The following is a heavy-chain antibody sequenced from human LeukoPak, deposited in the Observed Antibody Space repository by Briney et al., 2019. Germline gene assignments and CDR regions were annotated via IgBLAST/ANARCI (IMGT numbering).Heavy chain of an antibody. CDR2: ISGSGGST. V-gene: IGHV3-23*01. CDR3: AKDALYCSGGSCYNDY. D-gene: IGHD2-15*01. CDR1: GFTFSSYA. J-gene: IGHJ4*02. Sequence: GGSLRLSCAASGFTFSSYAMSWVRQAPGKGLEWVSAISGSGGSTYYADSVKGRFTISRDNSKNTLYLQMDSLRAEDTAVYYCAKDALYCSGGSCYNDYWGQGTLVTASS.